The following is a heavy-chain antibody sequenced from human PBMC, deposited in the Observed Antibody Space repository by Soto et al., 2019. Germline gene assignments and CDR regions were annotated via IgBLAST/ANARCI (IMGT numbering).Heavy chain of an antibody. D-gene: IGHD2-2*01. V-gene: IGHV1-69*06. Sequence: QVQLVQSGAEVKKPGSSVKVSCKASGGTFSSYAISWVRQAPGQGLEWMGGIIPIFGTANYAQKFQGRVTITADKSTSTADMELSRLRSEDTAVYYCARGQGYCSSTSCYVGYYYGMDVWGQGTTVTVSS. CDR3: ARGQGYCSSTSCYVGYYYGMDV. J-gene: IGHJ6*02. CDR2: IIPIFGTA. CDR1: GGTFSSYA.